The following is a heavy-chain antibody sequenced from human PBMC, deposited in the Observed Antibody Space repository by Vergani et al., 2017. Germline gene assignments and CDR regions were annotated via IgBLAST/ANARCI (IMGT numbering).Heavy chain of an antibody. CDR2: ISYDGSNK. J-gene: IGHJ4*02. D-gene: IGHD1-26*01. CDR3: AREKYSGSYYHFDY. CDR1: GFTFSSYA. V-gene: IGHV3-30-3*01. Sequence: QVQLVESGGGVVQPGRSLRLSCAASGFTFSSYAMHWVRQAPGKGLEWVAVISYDGSNKYYADSVKGRFTISRDNSKNTLYLQMNSLRAEDTAVYYCAREKYSGSYYHFDYWGQGTLVTVSS.